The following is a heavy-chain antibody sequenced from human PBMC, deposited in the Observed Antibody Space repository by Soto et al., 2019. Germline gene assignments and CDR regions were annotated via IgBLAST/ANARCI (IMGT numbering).Heavy chain of an antibody. CDR2: IWYDGNNK. J-gene: IGHJ4*02. Sequence: VGSLGLSCSASGFTFSSYGMHWVRQAPGKGLEWVAVIWYDGNNKYYADSVKGRFTISRDNSNNTLYVQMTSLRAEDTAVYYCARGLHSLFDYWGQGTLVTVSS. V-gene: IGHV3-33*01. CDR3: ARGLHSLFDY. CDR1: GFTFSSYG. D-gene: IGHD2-21*01.